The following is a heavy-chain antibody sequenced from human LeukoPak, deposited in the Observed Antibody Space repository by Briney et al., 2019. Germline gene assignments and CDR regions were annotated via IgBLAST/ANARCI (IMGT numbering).Heavy chain of an antibody. CDR3: AREYTFYCSGGSCERAAYYYYGMDV. V-gene: IGHV1-69*13. J-gene: IGHJ6*02. CDR2: IIPIFGTA. D-gene: IGHD2-15*01. CDR1: GGTFSSYA. Sequence: SVKVSCRASGGTFSSYAISWVRQAPGQGLEWMGGIIPIFGTANYAQKFQGRVTITADESTSTAYMELSSLRSEDTAVYYCAREYTFYCSGGSCERAAYYYYGMDVWGQGTTVTVSS.